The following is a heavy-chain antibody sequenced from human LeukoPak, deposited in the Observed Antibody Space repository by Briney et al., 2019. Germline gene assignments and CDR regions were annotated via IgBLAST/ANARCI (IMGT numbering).Heavy chain of an antibody. J-gene: IGHJ3*02. Sequence: SETLSLTCTVSGGSISSYYWSWIRQPPGKGLEWIGYVHNSGSTNYNPSLKSRVIISVDRSKNQFSLKMNSVTAADTAVYYCVRDWEGFNFDIWGQGTMVTASS. CDR3: VRDWEGFNFDI. V-gene: IGHV4-59*01. D-gene: IGHD1-26*01. CDR2: VHNSGST. CDR1: GGSISSYY.